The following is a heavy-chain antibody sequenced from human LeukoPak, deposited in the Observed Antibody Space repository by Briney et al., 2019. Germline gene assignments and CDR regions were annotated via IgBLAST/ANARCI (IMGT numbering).Heavy chain of an antibody. V-gene: IGHV4-38-2*02. D-gene: IGHD5-24*01. CDR3: ARELESMGWFDP. CDR2: IYHSGST. CDR1: GYSISSGYY. J-gene: IGHJ5*02. Sequence: PSETLSLTCTVSGYSISSGYYWGWIRQPPGKGLEWIGSIYHSGSTYYNPSLKSRVTISVDTSKNQFSLKLSSVTAADTAVYYCARELESMGWFDPWGQGTLVTVSS.